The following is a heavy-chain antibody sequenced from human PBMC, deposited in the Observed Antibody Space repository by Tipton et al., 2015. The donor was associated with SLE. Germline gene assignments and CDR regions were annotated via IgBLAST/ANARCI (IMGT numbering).Heavy chain of an antibody. V-gene: IGHV4-38-2*02. CDR3: ATGHFDF. D-gene: IGHD1-1*01. J-gene: IGHJ5*01. CDR2: MHHNGST. CDR1: LYSIGSGFY. Sequence: LRLSCTVSLYSIGSGFYWDWVRQAPGKGLEWVATMHHNGSTYYNPSLRSRVAVSMDTSRNQFSLRLKSATAADTAVYFCATGHFDFWGQGRPVTVSP.